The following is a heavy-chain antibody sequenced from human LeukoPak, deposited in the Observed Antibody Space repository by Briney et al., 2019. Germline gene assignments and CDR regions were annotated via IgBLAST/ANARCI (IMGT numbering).Heavy chain of an antibody. CDR1: GYTLTSYG. D-gene: IGHD4-23*01. CDR2: ISAYNGNT. Sequence: ASVKVSCKASGYTLTSYGISWVRQAPGQGLEWMGWISAYNGNTNYAQKLQGRVTMTTDTSTSTAYMELRSLRSDDTAVYYCARGDGMTTVVTPGAEYFQHWGQGTLVTVSS. CDR3: ARGDGMTTVVTPGAEYFQH. V-gene: IGHV1-18*01. J-gene: IGHJ1*01.